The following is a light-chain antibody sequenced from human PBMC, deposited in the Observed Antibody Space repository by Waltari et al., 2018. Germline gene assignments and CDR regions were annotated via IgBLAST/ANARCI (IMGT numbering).Light chain of an antibody. J-gene: IGKJ1*01. V-gene: IGKV4-1*01. CDR3: QQYYSSRT. CDR1: QSVLSRSNNKNY. CDR2: WAS. Sequence: DIVMTQSPDSLAVSLGERATINCKSSQSVLSRSNNKNYLAWYQQKPGQPPKLLIYWASNRESGVPDRFTGSGFGTDFTLTISSLQAEDVAVYYCQQYYSSRTFGQGTKVEIK.